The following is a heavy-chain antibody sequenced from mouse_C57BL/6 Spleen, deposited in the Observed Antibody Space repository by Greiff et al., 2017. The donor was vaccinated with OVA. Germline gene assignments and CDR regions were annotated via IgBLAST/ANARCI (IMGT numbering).Heavy chain of an antibody. D-gene: IGHD2-4*01. CDR3: ARTGHYDPAFAY. V-gene: IGHV1-52*01. J-gene: IGHJ3*01. Sequence: QVQLKQSGAELVRPGSSVKLSCKASGYTFTSYWMHWVKQRPIQGLEWIGNIDPSDSETHYNQKFKDKATLTVDKSSSTAYMQLSSLTSEDSAVYYCARTGHYDPAFAYWGQGTLVTVSA. CDR1: GYTFTSYW. CDR2: IDPSDSET.